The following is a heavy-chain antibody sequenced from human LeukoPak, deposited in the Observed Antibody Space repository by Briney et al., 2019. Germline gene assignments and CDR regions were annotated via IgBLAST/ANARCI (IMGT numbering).Heavy chain of an antibody. CDR1: GFTFDDYA. CDR3: AKDTRSQLVRGDGYFDY. CDR2: ISWNSGSI. Sequence: GGSLRLSCAASGFTFDDYAMHWVRQAPGKGLEWVSGISWNSGSIGYADSVKGRFTISRDNAKNPLYLQMNSLRAEDTALYYCAKDTRSQLVRGDGYFDYWGQGTLVTVSS. D-gene: IGHD6-13*01. J-gene: IGHJ4*02. V-gene: IGHV3-9*01.